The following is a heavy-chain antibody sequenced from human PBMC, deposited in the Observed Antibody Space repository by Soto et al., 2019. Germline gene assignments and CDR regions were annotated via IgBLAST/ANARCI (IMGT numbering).Heavy chain of an antibody. Sequence: QVQLVESGGGVVQPGSSLRLSCAASGFNFSSFGMHWVRQAPGKGLEWVALMSYDGSSKYYQDSLKGRFIISRDKSKNTMYLQMSSLRVEDTAVYYCAKDRGWSSADLEDWGQGTLVTVSS. J-gene: IGHJ1*01. CDR3: AKDRGWSSADLED. CDR2: MSYDGSSK. V-gene: IGHV3-30*18. D-gene: IGHD6-19*01. CDR1: GFNFSSFG.